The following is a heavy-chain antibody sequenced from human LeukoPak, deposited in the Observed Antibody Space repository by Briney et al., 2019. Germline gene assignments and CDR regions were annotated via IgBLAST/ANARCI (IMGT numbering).Heavy chain of an antibody. CDR2: IYYSESA. CDR3: ARAPGIAAAGTHFDF. V-gene: IGHV4-61*01. J-gene: IGHJ4*02. CDR1: GGSVSSGSYY. D-gene: IGHD6-13*01. Sequence: SETLSLTCTVSGGSVSSGSYYWSWIRQPPGKGLEWIGYIYYSESAKYNPSLKSRVTITVDTSKNQFSLKLSSVTAGDTAVYYCARAPGIAAAGTHFDFWGQGTLVTVSS.